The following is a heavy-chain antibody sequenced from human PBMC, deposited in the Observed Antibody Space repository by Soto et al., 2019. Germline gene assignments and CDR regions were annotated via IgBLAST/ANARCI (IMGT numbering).Heavy chain of an antibody. D-gene: IGHD3-3*01. CDR1: GGSFSGYY. V-gene: IGHV4-34*01. J-gene: IGHJ4*02. CDR2: INHSGST. Sequence: SETLSLTCAVYGGSFSGYYWSWIRQPPGKGLEWIGEINHSGSTNYNPSLKSRVTISVDTSKNQFSLKLSSVTAADTAVYYCAAGLVYYDFWSGYYLYWGQGTLVTVSS. CDR3: AAGLVYYDFWSGYYLY.